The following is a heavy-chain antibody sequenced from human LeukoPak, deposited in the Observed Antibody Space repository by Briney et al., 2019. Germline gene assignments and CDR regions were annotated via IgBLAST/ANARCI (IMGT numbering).Heavy chain of an antibody. CDR3: AKDKVSSTSYYYYGMDV. CDR1: GFTFSSYE. V-gene: IGHV3-48*03. D-gene: IGHD2-2*01. CDR2: ISSSGSTI. J-gene: IGHJ6*04. Sequence: GGSLRLSCAASGFTFSSYEMNWVRQAPGKGLEWVSYISSSGSTIYYADSVKGRFTISRDNSKNTLYLQMNSLRAEDTAVYYRAKDKVSSTSYYYYGMDVWGKGTTVTVSS.